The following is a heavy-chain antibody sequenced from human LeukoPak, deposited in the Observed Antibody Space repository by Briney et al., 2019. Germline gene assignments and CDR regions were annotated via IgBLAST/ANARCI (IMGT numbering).Heavy chain of an antibody. CDR3: ARDTTAMGIDY. J-gene: IGHJ4*02. D-gene: IGHD5-18*01. CDR1: GGSISSSSYY. CDR2: IYYSGST. Sequence: PSETLSLTCTVSGGSISSSSYYWGWIRQPPGKGLEWIGSIYYSGSTYYNPSLKSRVTISVDTSKNQFSLKLSSVTAADTAVYYCARDTTAMGIDYWGQGTLVTVSS. V-gene: IGHV4-39*07.